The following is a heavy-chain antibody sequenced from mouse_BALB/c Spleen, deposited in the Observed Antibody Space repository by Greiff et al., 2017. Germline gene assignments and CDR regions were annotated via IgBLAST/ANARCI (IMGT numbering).Heavy chain of an antibody. D-gene: IGHD2-10*01. CDR3: NAPYYGNSGFAY. CDR2: IDPENGDT. V-gene: IGHV14-4*02. CDR1: GFNIKDYY. Sequence: EVQLQQSGAELVRSGASVKLSCTASGFNIKDYYMHWVKQRPEQGLEWIGWIDPENGDTEYAPKFQGKATMTADTSSNTAYLQLSSLTSEDTAVYYCNAPYYGNSGFAYWGQGTLVTVSA. J-gene: IGHJ3*01.